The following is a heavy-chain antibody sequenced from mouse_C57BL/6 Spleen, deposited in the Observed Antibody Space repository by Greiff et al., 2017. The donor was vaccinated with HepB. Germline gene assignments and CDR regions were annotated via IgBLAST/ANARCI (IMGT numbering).Heavy chain of an antibody. CDR2: ISSGGDYI. V-gene: IGHV5-9-1*02. Sequence: EVKLVESGEGLVKPGGSLKLSCAASGFTFSSYAMSWVRQTPEKRLEWVAYISSGGDYIYYADTVKGRFTISRDNARNTLYLQMSSLKSEDTAMYYCTRDYGNRRAMDYWGQGTSVTVSS. CDR1: GFTFSSYA. CDR3: TRDYGNRRAMDY. J-gene: IGHJ4*01. D-gene: IGHD2-1*01.